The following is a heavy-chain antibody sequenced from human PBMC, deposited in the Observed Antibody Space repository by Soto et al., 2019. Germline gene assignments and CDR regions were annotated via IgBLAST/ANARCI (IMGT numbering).Heavy chain of an antibody. J-gene: IGHJ6*02. CDR2: IVVASGRT. V-gene: IGHV1-58*02. Sequence: VKVSCKASGFDFGSFGIQFLRQTRGRGLEWIGWIVVASGRTNYARQFQGRVAFSRDMSSTTAYVDLYDLKSDDTAVYFCSADHPHTAIGWPVWGQGTTVTVS. CDR3: SADHPHTAIGWPV. CDR1: GFDFGSFG.